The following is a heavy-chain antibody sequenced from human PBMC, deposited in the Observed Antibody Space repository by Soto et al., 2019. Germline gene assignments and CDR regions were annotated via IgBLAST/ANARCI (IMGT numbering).Heavy chain of an antibody. CDR3: AREGGWFSRSWHVGGMDV. CDR1: GFTVSSNY. J-gene: IGHJ6*02. D-gene: IGHD6-13*01. CDR2: IYSGGST. V-gene: IGHV3-53*02. Sequence: EVQLVETGGGLIQPGGSLRLSCAASGFTVSSNYMSWVRQAPGKGLEWVSVIYSGGSTYYADSVKGRFTISRDNSKTTLYLQMSSLRAEDTAVYYCAREGGWFSRSWHVGGMDVWGQGTTVTVSS.